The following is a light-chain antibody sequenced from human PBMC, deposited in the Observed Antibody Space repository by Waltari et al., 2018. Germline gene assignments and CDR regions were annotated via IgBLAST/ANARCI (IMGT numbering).Light chain of an antibody. J-gene: IGKJ1*01. Sequence: DIQMTQSPSSLSAYVGDRVIITCRASETLNNYLNWYQQKPGKAPRLLIHTGSILHSGVPSRFSGTASGAEFTLTISSLQREDFATYHCQQSYSLPWTFGQGTKVEI. CDR1: ETLNNY. CDR2: TGS. V-gene: IGKV1-39*01. CDR3: QQSYSLPWT.